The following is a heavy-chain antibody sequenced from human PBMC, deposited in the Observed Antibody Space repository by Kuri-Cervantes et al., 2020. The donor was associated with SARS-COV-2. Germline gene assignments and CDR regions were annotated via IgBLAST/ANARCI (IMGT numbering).Heavy chain of an antibody. CDR3: ARTRIAAAGTDAFDI. CDR1: GYTFTSYY. V-gene: IGHV1-46*01. CDR2: INPSGGST. Sequence: ASVKVSCKESGYTFTSYYMHWVRQAPGQGLEWMGIINPSGGSTSYAQKFQGRVTMTRDTSTSTVYMELSSLRSEDTAVYYCARTRIAAAGTDAFDIWGQGTMVTVSS. J-gene: IGHJ3*02. D-gene: IGHD6-13*01.